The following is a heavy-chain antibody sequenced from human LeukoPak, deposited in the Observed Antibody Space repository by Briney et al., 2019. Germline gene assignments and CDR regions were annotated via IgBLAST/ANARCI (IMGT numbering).Heavy chain of an antibody. CDR2: FYSSGRS. Sequence: SETLSLTCTVSDDSISDYYRGWIRQPPGKGLEWIGYFYSSGRSTYNPSLKSRVTISADTSKNHFSLKLNSVTTADTAVYYCTRGAGWLIDYWGQGILVTVSS. V-gene: IGHV4-59*01. CDR3: TRGAGWLIDY. J-gene: IGHJ4*02. CDR1: DDSISDYY. D-gene: IGHD3-16*01.